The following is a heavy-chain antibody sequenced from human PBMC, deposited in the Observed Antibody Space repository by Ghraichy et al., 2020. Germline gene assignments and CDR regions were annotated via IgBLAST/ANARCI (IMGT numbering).Heavy chain of an antibody. J-gene: IGHJ6*02. CDR2: ISAYNGNT. CDR3: ARLSSLYRLGGYYHGMDV. Sequence: ASVKVSCKASGYTFTSYGISWVRQAPGQGLEWMGWISAYNGNTNYAQKLQGRVTMTTDTSTRTAYMELRSLRSDDTAVYYCARLSSLYRLGGYYHGMDVWGQGTTVTVSS. CDR1: GYTFTSYG. D-gene: IGHD3-16*01. V-gene: IGHV1-18*01.